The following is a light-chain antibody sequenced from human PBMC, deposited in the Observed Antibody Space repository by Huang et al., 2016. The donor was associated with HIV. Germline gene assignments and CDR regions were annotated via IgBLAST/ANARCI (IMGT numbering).Light chain of an antibody. CDR2: GAS. CDR1: QSVSTH. Sequence: EIVMTQSPATLSVSPGERATLSCRARQSVSTHLAWYQPGPGQAPRILIYGASTRATGIPARFSGSGSGTEFTLTISSLQSEDFALYYCQQYNNWGSLGGGTKVEIK. J-gene: IGKJ4*01. V-gene: IGKV3-15*01. CDR3: QQYNNWGS.